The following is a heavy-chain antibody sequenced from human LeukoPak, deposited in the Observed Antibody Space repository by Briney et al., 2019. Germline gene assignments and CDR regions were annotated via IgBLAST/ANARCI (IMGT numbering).Heavy chain of an antibody. CDR1: GYTFSNND. V-gene: IGHV1-46*01. CDR2: INPSGGGT. D-gene: IGHD3-22*01. J-gene: IGHJ4*02. Sequence: GASVKVSCKASGYTFSNNDLHWVRQAPGQGLEWLGLINPSGGGTIYAQKFQGRVTMTRDTSTSTVYMELSSLRSDDSAVYYCAGEIAMHVHWGQGTLVTVSS. CDR3: AGEIAMHVH.